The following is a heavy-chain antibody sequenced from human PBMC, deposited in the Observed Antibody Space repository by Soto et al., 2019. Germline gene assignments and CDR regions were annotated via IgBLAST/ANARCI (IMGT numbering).Heavy chain of an antibody. D-gene: IGHD1-1*01. J-gene: IGHJ4*02. CDR1: GGPISSYY. V-gene: IGHV4-59*01. CDR2: IYYSGST. CDR3: ARVRTGTIDY. Sequence: SETLSLTCTVSGGPISSYYWSWIRQPPGKGLEWIGYIYYSGSTNYNPSLKSRVTISVDTSKNQFSLKLSSVTAADTAVYYCARVRTGTIDYWGQGTLVTVSS.